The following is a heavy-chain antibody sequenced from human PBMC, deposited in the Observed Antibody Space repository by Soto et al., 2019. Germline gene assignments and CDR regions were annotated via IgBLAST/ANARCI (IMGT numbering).Heavy chain of an antibody. J-gene: IGHJ5*02. CDR1: GGTFSSYT. D-gene: IGHD2-15*01. Sequence: QVQLVQSGAEVKKPGSSVKVSCKASGGTFSSYTISWVRQAPGQGLEWMGRIIPILGIANYPQKFQGRVTITADKSTSTAYMELSSLRSEDTAVYYCARDQAVVAAAMGFDPWGQGTLVTVSS. CDR3: ARDQAVVAAAMGFDP. CDR2: IIPILGIA. V-gene: IGHV1-69*08.